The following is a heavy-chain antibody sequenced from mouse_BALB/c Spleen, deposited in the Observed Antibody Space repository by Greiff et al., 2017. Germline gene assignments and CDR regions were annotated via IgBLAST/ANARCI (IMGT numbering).Heavy chain of an antibody. CDR2: ISDGGSYT. Sequence: EVKLQESGGGLVKPGGSLKLSCAASGFTFSDYYMYWVRQTPEKRLEWVATISDGGSYTYYPDSVKGRFTIPRDNAKNNLYLQMSSLKSEDTAMYYCARGNPLYYGTYYYAMDYWGQGTSVTVSS. V-gene: IGHV5-4*02. CDR3: ARGNPLYYGTYYYAMDY. D-gene: IGHD1-1*02. CDR1: GFTFSDYY. J-gene: IGHJ4*01.